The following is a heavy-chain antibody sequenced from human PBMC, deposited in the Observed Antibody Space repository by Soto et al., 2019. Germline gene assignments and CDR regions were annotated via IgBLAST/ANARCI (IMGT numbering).Heavy chain of an antibody. CDR3: GRGRSGQIGVFY. CDR1: GYTFTGHY. Sequence: ASVKVSCKASGYTFTGHYIHWVRQAPEQGPEWMGEIGPESGATRYAQRFQGRVTMTRDMSITTVYMELNTLSPDDTAVYYCGRGRSGQIGVFYWGQGTPVTVSS. D-gene: IGHD1-26*01. V-gene: IGHV1-2*02. J-gene: IGHJ4*02. CDR2: IGPESGAT.